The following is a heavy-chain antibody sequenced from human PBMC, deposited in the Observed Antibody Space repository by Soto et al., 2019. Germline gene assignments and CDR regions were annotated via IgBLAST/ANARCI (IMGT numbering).Heavy chain of an antibody. D-gene: IGHD6-13*01. V-gene: IGHV1-3*01. CDR2: INAGNGNT. CDR1: GYTFTSYA. CDR3: ASSTSSWYRNWFDP. J-gene: IGHJ5*02. Sequence: QVQLVQSGAEVKKPGASVKVSCKAYGYTFTSYAMHWVRQAPGQRLEWMGWINAGNGNTKYSQKFQGRVTITRDTSASTAYMELSSLRSEDTAVYYCASSTSSWYRNWFDPWGQGTLVTVSS.